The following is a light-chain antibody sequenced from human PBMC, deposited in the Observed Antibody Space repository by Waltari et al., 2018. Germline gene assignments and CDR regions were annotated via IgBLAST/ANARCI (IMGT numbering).Light chain of an antibody. V-gene: IGKV3-20*01. CDR3: QQYGHSPYT. CDR2: GAS. J-gene: IGKJ2*01. Sequence: VLTQSPGTLSLSPGERATLSCRASQSVSRNYLAWYQQKPGQAPRPRVYGASSRATGIPDRFSGSGSGTDFTLTISRLEPEDFAVYYCQQYGHSPYTFGQGTKLDIK. CDR1: QSVSRNY.